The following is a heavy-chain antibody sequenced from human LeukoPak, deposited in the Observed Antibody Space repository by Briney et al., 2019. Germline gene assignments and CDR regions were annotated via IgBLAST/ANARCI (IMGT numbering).Heavy chain of an antibody. J-gene: IGHJ4*02. CDR3: ARGRWLQLWGDY. V-gene: IGHV1-2*02. D-gene: IGHD5-18*01. CDR1: GYTFTDYY. Sequence: ASVKVSCKASGYTFTDYYINWVRQAPGQGPEWMGWINSNTGITKYAQKFQDRVTMTPDTSISTAYMELSRLESDDTAVFYCARGRWLQLWGDYWGQGTPLTVSS. CDR2: INSNTGIT.